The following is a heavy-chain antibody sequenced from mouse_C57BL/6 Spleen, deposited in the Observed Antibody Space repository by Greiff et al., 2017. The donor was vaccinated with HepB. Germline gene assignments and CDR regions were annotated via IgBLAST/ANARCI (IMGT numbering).Heavy chain of an antibody. CDR2: INPSNGGT. D-gene: IGHD2-4*01. CDR1: GYTFTSYW. J-gene: IGHJ4*01. V-gene: IGHV1-53*01. CDR3: ARLYDYDEGYYYAMDY. Sequence: VQLQQSGTELVKPGASVKLSCKASGYTFTSYWMHWVKQRPGQGLEWIGNINPSNGGTNYNEKFKSKATLTVDKSSSTAYMQLSSLTSEDSAVYYCARLYDYDEGYYYAMDYWGQGTSVTVSS.